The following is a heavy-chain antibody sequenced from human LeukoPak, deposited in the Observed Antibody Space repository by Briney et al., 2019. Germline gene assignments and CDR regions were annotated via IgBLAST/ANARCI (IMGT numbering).Heavy chain of an antibody. V-gene: IGHV3-33*01. D-gene: IGHD2-8*02. CDR1: GFTFSSYG. J-gene: IGHJ5*01. CDR3: ARVAVSGPTGWFDS. CDR2: IWYDGSNK. Sequence: GGSLRLSCAASGFTFSSYGMHWVRQAPGKGLEWVAFIWYDGSNKYYANSVKGRFTISRDNVDNVVYLQMNSLGAEDTAVYYCARVAVSGPTGWFDSWGQGTLVIVSS.